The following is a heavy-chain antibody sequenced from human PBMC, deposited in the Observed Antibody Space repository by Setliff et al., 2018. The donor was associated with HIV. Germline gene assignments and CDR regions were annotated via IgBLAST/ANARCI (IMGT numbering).Heavy chain of an antibody. J-gene: IGHJ4*02. Sequence: PGGSLRLSCAASGFTFDDYTMHWVRQAPGKGLEWVSLISWDGGSTYYADSVRGRFTISRDNSKNSLYLQMNSLRTEDTALYYCAKAQYSSSLSLSYYFDYWGQGTLVTVSS. D-gene: IGHD6-6*01. CDR1: GFTFDDYT. CDR2: ISWDGGST. V-gene: IGHV3-43*01. CDR3: AKAQYSSSLSLSYYFDY.